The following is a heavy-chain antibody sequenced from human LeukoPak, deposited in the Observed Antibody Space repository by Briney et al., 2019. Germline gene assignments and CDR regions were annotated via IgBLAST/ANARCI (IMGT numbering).Heavy chain of an antibody. CDR3: ARGGGAAGYDNEFDY. J-gene: IGHJ4*01. Sequence: PSETLSLTCAVSGGSISSYFWSWIRQPPGGGLEWIGSIFYTGNTNFNPSLKSRVTISVDTSKNQFSLRLTSVTAADTAVYYCARGGGAAGYDNEFDYWGHGTLVTVSS. V-gene: IGHV4-59*01. D-gene: IGHD5-12*01. CDR1: GGSISSYF. CDR2: IFYTGNT.